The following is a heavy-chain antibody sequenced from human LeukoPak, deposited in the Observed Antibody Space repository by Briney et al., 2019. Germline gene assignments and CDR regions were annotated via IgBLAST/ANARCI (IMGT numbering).Heavy chain of an antibody. Sequence: GGSLRLSCAASGFTFSSYEMNWVRQAPGKGLEWVSFISSSGSTIYYADSVKGRFTVSRDNAENSLYLQMNSLRADDAAVYYCASEGSVPYWGQGTLVTVSS. CDR2: ISSSGSTI. D-gene: IGHD6-6*01. V-gene: IGHV3-48*03. CDR3: ASEGSVPY. CDR1: GFTFSSYE. J-gene: IGHJ4*02.